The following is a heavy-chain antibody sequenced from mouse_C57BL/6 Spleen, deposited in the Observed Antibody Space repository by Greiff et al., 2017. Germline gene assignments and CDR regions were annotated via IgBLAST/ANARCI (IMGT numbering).Heavy chain of an antibody. J-gene: IGHJ3*01. CDR1: GFTFSSYA. D-gene: IGHD2-3*01. Sequence: EVQVVESGEGLVKPGGSLKLSCAASGFTFSSYAMSWVRQTPEKRLEWVAYISSGGDYIYYADTVKGRFTISRDNARNTLYLQMSSLKSEDTAMYYCTRMGYDGYSAWFAYWGKGTLVTVSA. CDR2: ISSGGDYI. CDR3: TRMGYDGYSAWFAY. V-gene: IGHV5-9-1*02.